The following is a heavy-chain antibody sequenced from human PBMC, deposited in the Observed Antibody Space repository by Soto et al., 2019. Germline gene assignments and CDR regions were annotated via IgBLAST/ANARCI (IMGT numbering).Heavy chain of an antibody. J-gene: IGHJ6*02. CDR1: GFTFSSYG. CDR2: ISYDGSNK. CDR3: SNEVRLYYYGLDV. Sequence: QVQRVESGGGVVQPGRSLRLSCAASGFTFSSYGMHWVRQAPGKGLEWVAVISYDGSNKYYADSVKGRFTISRDNSKNTPYLQMNSLRAEDMAVYYISNEVRLYYYGLDVWGQGTTVTVS. D-gene: IGHD3-10*01. V-gene: IGHV3-30*18.